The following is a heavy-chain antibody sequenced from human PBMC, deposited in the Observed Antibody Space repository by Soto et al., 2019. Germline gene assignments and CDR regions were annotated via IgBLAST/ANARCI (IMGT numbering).Heavy chain of an antibody. CDR3: ARQEGGSRWYASYLPWFDP. J-gene: IGHJ5*02. D-gene: IGHD6-13*01. V-gene: IGHV4-39*01. CDR2: IYYSGST. CDR1: GGSISSSSYY. Sequence: SETLSLTCTVSGGSISSSSYYWGWIRQPPGKGLEWIGSIYYSGSTYYNPSLKSRVTISVDTSKNQFSLKLSSVTAADTAVYYCARQEGGSRWYASYLPWFDPWGQGTLVTVSS.